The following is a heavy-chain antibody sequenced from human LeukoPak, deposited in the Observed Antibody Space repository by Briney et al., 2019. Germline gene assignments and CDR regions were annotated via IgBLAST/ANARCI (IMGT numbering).Heavy chain of an antibody. Sequence: ASVKVSCKASGYTFTSYAMNWVRQAPGQGLEWMGWINTNTGNPTYAQGFTGRFVFSLDTSVSAAYLQISSLKAEDTAVYYCARDRGGYDYLGFDPWGQGTLVTVSS. D-gene: IGHD5-12*01. J-gene: IGHJ5*02. V-gene: IGHV7-4-1*02. CDR2: INTNTGNP. CDR1: GYTFTSYA. CDR3: ARDRGGYDYLGFDP.